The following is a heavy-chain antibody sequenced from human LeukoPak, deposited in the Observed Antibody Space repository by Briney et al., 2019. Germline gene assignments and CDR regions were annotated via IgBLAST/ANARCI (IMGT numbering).Heavy chain of an antibody. CDR2: IYYSGST. V-gene: IGHV4-61*01. CDR3: ARLGSSGYDLDY. D-gene: IGHD5-12*01. CDR1: GGSVSSGSYY. Sequence: PSETLSLTCTVSGGSVSSGSYYWSWIRQPPGKGLEWIGYIYYSGSTNYNSSLKSRVTISVDTSKNQFSLKLSSVTAADTAVYYCARLGSSGYDLDYWGQGTLVTVSS. J-gene: IGHJ4*02.